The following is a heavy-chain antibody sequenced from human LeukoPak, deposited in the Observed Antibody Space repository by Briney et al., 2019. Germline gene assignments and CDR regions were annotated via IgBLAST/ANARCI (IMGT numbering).Heavy chain of an antibody. CDR2: LSDSGGST. CDR1: GFTFSSCG. J-gene: IGHJ4*02. CDR3: AKDGLYYYDSSGYPSVDY. V-gene: IGHV3-23*01. Sequence: GGSLRLSCAASGFTFSSCGMSWVRQAPGKGLEWVSALSDSGGSTFYADSVKGRFTISRDNSKNTLYPQMNRLRAEDTAVYYCAKDGLYYYDSSGYPSVDYWGQGTLVTVSS. D-gene: IGHD3-22*01.